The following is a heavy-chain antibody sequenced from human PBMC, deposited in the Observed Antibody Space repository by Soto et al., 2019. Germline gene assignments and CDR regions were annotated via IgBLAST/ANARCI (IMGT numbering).Heavy chain of an antibody. CDR2: ISTDAINK. J-gene: IGHJ6*02. Sequence: QVQLVEAGGGVVQPGRSLRLSCAASGFTFNTYGMHWVRQAPGKGLEWVAVISTDAINKEYAYSVEGRFSISRDDSKNTLYLQMISLRGEATAGYYCARPRRNYYSCFGMNVWGQGTSVIVSS. CDR3: ARPRRNYYSCFGMNV. V-gene: IGHV3-30*03. CDR1: GFTFNTYG.